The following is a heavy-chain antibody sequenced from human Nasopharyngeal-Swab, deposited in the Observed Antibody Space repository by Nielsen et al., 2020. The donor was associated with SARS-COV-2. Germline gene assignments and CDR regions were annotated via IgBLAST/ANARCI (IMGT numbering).Heavy chain of an antibody. CDR1: GFTFSSYA. J-gene: IGHJ4*02. CDR3: AKDRGRGYYQNDY. D-gene: IGHD3-10*01. CDR2: ISGSGGST. V-gene: IGHV3-23*01. Sequence: GGSLRLSCAASGFTFSSYAMRWVRQAPGKGLEWVSAISGSGGSTYYADSVKGRFTISRDNSKNTLYLQMNSLRAEDTAVYYCAKDRGRGYYQNDYWGQGTLVTVSS.